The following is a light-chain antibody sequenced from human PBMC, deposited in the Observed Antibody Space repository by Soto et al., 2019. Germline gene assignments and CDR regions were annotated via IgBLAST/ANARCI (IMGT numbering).Light chain of an antibody. Sequence: EIVMTQSPATLSVSPGERATLSCRASQSVSSNLAWYQQKPGQAPSLLIYGASTRATGTPARFSGSGSGTEFTLNISSLQSEDFALYYCQQYNDWPLTFGQGTKVDIK. V-gene: IGKV3-15*01. CDR3: QQYNDWPLT. CDR1: QSVSSN. J-gene: IGKJ1*01. CDR2: GAS.